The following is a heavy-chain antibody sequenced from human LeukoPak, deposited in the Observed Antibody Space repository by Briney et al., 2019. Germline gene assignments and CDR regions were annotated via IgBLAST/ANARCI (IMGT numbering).Heavy chain of an antibody. CDR1: GFTVNSNY. Sequence: GGSLRLSCAASGFTVNSNYMSWVRQTPGKGLEWVSVIYSGGSTHYADSVKGRFTISRDNSKNTLYLQMNSLRAEDTAVYYCARLVQLWSYYYDSSAPDWFDPWGPGTLVTVSS. CDR3: ARLVQLWSYYYDSSAPDWFDP. CDR2: IYSGGST. J-gene: IGHJ5*02. D-gene: IGHD3-22*01. V-gene: IGHV3-53*01.